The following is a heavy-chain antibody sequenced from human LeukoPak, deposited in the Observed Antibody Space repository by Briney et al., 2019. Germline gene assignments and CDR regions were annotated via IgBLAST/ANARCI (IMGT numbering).Heavy chain of an antibody. J-gene: IGHJ4*02. CDR3: ARGLMGIAYRGAFYY. CDR2: INPNSGGT. CDR1: GYTFTGYY. V-gene: IGHV1-2*02. Sequence: GASVKVSCKASGYTFTGYYIHWVRQAPGQGLEWMGWINPNSGGTNYAQKFQGRVTMTRDTSISTAYMELSRLRSDDTAVYYCARGLMGIAYRGAFYYWGQGTLVTVSS. D-gene: IGHD6-13*01.